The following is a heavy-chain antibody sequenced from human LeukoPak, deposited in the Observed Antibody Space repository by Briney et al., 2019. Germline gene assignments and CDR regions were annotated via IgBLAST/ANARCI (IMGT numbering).Heavy chain of an antibody. CDR2: ISAYNGNT. J-gene: IGHJ4*02. D-gene: IGHD3-16*01. CDR1: GYTFTSYG. CDR3: ARVPAYDHVWGSYCHLDY. V-gene: IGHV1-18*01. Sequence: ASVKVSCKASGYTFTSYGISWVRQAPGQGLEWMGWISAYNGNTNYAQKLQGRVTMTTDTSTSTAYMELRSLRSDDTAVYYCARVPAYDHVWGSYCHLDYWGQGTLVTVSS.